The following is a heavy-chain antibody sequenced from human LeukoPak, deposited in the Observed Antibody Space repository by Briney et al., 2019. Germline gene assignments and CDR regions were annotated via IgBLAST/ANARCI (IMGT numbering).Heavy chain of an antibody. J-gene: IGHJ4*02. D-gene: IGHD6-13*01. CDR3: AKSGSSWYYFDY. V-gene: IGHV3-9*03. CDR2: ISWNSGSI. Sequence: SGGPLRLSCAASGFTFDDYAMHWVRQAPGKGLEWVSGISWNSGSIGYADSVKGRFTISRDNAKNSLYLQMNSLRAEDMALYYCAKSGSSWYYFDYWGQGTLVTVSS. CDR1: GFTFDDYA.